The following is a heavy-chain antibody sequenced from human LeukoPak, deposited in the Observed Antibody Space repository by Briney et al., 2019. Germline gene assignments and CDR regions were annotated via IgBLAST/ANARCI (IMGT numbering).Heavy chain of an antibody. D-gene: IGHD6-13*01. CDR3: ALGDSSSWYSDISAFDI. CDR1: GYTFTSYG. J-gene: IGHJ3*02. CDR2: ISAYNGNT. Sequence: GASVKVSCKASGYTFTSYGISWVRQAPGQGLEWMGWISAYNGNTNYAQKLQGRVTMTTDTSTSTAYMELRSLRSDDTAVYYCALGDSSSWYSDISAFDIWGQGTMVTVSS. V-gene: IGHV1-18*01.